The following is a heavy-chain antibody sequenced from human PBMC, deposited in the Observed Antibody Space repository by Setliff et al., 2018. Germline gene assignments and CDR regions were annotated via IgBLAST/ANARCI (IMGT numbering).Heavy chain of an antibody. CDR2: IIPIFGTA. Sequence: SVKVSCKASGGTFSSYAISWVRQAPGQGLEWMGGIIPIFGTANYAQKFQVRVTITADESTSTAYMELNSLRAEYTAVYYCARDKFYAFDIWGQGTMVTVSS. CDR1: GGTFSSYA. J-gene: IGHJ3*02. V-gene: IGHV1-69*13. CDR3: ARDKFYAFDI.